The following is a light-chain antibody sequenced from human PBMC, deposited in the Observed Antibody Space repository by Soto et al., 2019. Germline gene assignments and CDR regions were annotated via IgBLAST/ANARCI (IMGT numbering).Light chain of an antibody. V-gene: IGLV1-44*01. CDR3: AAWDDSLNGQEV. CDR1: SSNIGSNT. J-gene: IGLJ2*01. Sequence: QSVLTQPPSASGTPGQRVTISCSGSSSNIGSNTVNWYQQLPGTAPKLLIYSNNQRPSGVPDRFSGSKSGTSASLAISGLQSEDDADYYCAAWDDSLNGQEVFGGGTKLTVL. CDR2: SNN.